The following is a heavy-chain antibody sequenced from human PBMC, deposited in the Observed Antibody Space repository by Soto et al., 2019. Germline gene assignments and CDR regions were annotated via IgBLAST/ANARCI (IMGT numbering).Heavy chain of an antibody. CDR1: GFTFGSYF. Sequence: EVQLLESGGGLVQPGESLRLSCAASGFTFGSYFMNWVRQAPGKGPEWVSDINKDGGRTHYADSVRGRFTISRDNSRNTLDLEMNRLRAEDTALYYCAKDLHWYGMDVWGQGTTVTVSS. D-gene: IGHD1-1*01. J-gene: IGHJ6*02. V-gene: IGHV3-23*01. CDR2: INKDGGRT. CDR3: AKDLHWYGMDV.